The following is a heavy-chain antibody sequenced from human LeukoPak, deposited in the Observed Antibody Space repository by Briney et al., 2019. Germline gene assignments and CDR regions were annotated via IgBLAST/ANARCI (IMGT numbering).Heavy chain of an antibody. V-gene: IGHV3-21*01. CDR3: ARDRGYTYGLYMDV. CDR1: GFTFSSYS. CDR2: ISSSSSYI. J-gene: IGHJ6*03. Sequence: GSLRLSCAASGFTFSSYSMNWVRQAPGKGLEWVSSISSSSSYIYYADSVKGRFTISRDNAKNSLYLQMNSLRAEDTAVYYCARDRGYTYGLYMDVWGKGTTVTVSS. D-gene: IGHD5-18*01.